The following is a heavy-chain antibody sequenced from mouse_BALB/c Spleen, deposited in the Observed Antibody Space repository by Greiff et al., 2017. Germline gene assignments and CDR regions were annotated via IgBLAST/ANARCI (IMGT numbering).Heavy chain of an antibody. V-gene: IGHV1S137*01. J-gene: IGHJ4*01. CDR2: ISTYYGDA. CDR3: ARAGVSTMISYYAMDY. D-gene: IGHD2-4*01. Sequence: QVHVKQSGAELVRPGVSVKISCKGSGYTFTDYAMHWVKQSHAKSLEWIGVISTYYGDASYNQKFKGKATMTVDKSSSTAYMELARLTSEDSAIYYCARAGVSTMISYYAMDYWGQGTSVTVSS. CDR1: GYTFTDYA.